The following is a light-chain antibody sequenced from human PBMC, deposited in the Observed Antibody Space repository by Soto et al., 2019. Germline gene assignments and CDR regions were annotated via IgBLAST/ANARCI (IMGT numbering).Light chain of an antibody. CDR1: NSDIGSYNR. CDR3: SSFRGTATLDV. V-gene: IGLV2-14*03. CDR2: DVT. Sequence: QSALTQPASVSGSPGQSITISCSGTNSDIGSYNRVSWYRQHPGKAPKLLIYDVTKRPSGVSNRFSGSKSGNTAFLTIAGLQAEDEADYYCSSFRGTATLDVVGTGTKLTVL. J-gene: IGLJ1*01.